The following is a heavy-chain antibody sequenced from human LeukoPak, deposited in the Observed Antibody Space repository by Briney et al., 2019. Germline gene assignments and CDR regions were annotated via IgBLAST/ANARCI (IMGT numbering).Heavy chain of an antibody. D-gene: IGHD5-12*01. CDR2: IYTSGST. CDR3: ARYSGYGSYGMDV. Sequence: SETLSLTCTVSGGSISSYYWSWIRQPAGQGLGWIGRIYTSGSTNYNPSLKSRVTMSVDTSKNQFSLKLSSVTAADTAVYYCARYSGYGSYGMDVGGQGTRVTVSS. CDR1: GGSISSYY. V-gene: IGHV4-4*07. J-gene: IGHJ6*02.